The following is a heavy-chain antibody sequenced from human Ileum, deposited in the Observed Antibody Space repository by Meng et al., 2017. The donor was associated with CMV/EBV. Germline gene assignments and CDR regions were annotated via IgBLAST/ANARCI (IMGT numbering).Heavy chain of an antibody. V-gene: IGHV3-7*01. Sequence: GESLKISCVVSRLTFSTYAMNWVRQAPGKGLEWVANIRSDGGDRNFVDSVKGRFTISRDNARNSVYLQMNSLRGEDTALYYCTRDMFNDWGQGTPVTVSS. CDR2: IRSDGGDR. CDR3: TRDMFND. CDR1: RLTFSTYA. D-gene: IGHD3-10*02. J-gene: IGHJ4*02.